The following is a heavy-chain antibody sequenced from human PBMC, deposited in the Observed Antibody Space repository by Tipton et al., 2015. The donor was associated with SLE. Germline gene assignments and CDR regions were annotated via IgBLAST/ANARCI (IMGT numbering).Heavy chain of an antibody. V-gene: IGHV4-4*07. J-gene: IGHJ3*02. Sequence: TLSLTCTVSGGSISSYYWSWIRQPAGKGLEWIRRIYTSGSTNYNPSLKSLVTMSVDTSKNQFSLKLSSVTAADTAVYYCATLGDAFVIWGQWTMFTVSS. CDR1: GGSISSYY. CDR3: ATLGDAFVI. CDR2: IYTSGST. D-gene: IGHD3-3*02.